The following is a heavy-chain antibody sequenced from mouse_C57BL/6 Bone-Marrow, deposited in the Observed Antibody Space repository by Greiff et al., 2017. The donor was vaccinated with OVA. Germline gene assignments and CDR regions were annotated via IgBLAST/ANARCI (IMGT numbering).Heavy chain of an antibody. V-gene: IGHV5-4*03. Sequence: DVKLVESGGGLVKPGGSLKLSCAASGFTFSSYAMSWVRQTPEKRLEWVATISDGGSYTYYPDNVKGRFTISRDNAKNNLYLQMSHLKSEDTAMYYCARGEDYWGQGTTLTVSS. CDR1: GFTFSSYA. CDR2: ISDGGSYT. J-gene: IGHJ2*01. CDR3: ARGEDY.